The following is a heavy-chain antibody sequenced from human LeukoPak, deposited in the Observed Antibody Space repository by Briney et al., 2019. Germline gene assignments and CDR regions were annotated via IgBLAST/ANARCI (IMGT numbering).Heavy chain of an antibody. CDR1: GGSIISSNYY. V-gene: IGHV4-39*01. D-gene: IGHD4-23*01. CDR2: IYYSGST. J-gene: IGHJ4*02. Sequence: SETLSLTCTVSGGSIISSNYYWGWIRQPPGKGLEWIGSIYYSGSTYYNPSLESRVTISVDTSKNQFSLRLSSVTAADTTVYYCARADYGGNSFWGQGTLVTVSS. CDR3: ARADYGGNSF.